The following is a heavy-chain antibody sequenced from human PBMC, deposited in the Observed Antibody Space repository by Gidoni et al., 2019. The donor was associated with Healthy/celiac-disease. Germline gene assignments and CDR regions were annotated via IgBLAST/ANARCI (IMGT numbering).Heavy chain of an antibody. CDR2: IYPGDSDT. D-gene: IGHD4-17*01. CDR1: GYSFTSYW. V-gene: IGHV5-51*01. Sequence: EVQLVQSGAEVKKPGESLQLSCKGSGYSFTSYWIGWVRQMPGKGLEWMGIIYPGDSDTRYSPSFQGQVTISADKSISTAYLQWSSLKASDTAMYYCARHLEHGDYSDYFDYWGQGTLVTVSS. CDR3: ARHLEHGDYSDYFDY. J-gene: IGHJ4*02.